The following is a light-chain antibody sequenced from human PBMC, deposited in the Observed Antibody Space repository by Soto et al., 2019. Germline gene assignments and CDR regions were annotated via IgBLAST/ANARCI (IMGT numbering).Light chain of an antibody. CDR1: SSNIGNNY. V-gene: IGLV1-51*01. J-gene: IGLJ2*01. Sequence: QSVLTQPPSVSAAPGQKVTISCSGGSSNIGNNYVSWYQQLPGTAPKLLIYDNNKRPSGIPDRFSGSKSGTSATLGITGLQTGDEADYYCGTWDSSLIAHVVFGGGTKLTVL. CDR2: DNN. CDR3: GTWDSSLIAHVV.